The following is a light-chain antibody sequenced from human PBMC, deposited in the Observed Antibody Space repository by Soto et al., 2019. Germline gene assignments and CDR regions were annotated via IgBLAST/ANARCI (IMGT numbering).Light chain of an antibody. J-gene: IGKJ4*01. CDR2: DVS. CDR3: QQRYSWPLT. Sequence: PGERATRSCRASHSVSNFLAWYQHKPGQAPRLLIYDVSNRATGIPARFTGSGSGTDFTLTISSLEPEDFAVYYCQQRYSWPLTFGGGTKVEIK. CDR1: HSVSNF. V-gene: IGKV3-11*01.